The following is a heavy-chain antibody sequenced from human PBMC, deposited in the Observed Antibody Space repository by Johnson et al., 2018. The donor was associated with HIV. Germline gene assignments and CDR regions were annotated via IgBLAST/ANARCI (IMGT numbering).Heavy chain of an antibody. J-gene: IGHJ3*02. D-gene: IGHD1-14*01. Sequence: QVQLVESGGGVVQPGGSLRLSCAASGFTFSNYGMHWVRQSPGKGLEWVAFIRYDGSNKYYADSVKGRFTISRDNSKNTLYLQMNSLRAEDTAVYYCTRESTEAFDIWVQGTVVTVSS. CDR2: IRYDGSNK. CDR3: TRESTEAFDI. CDR1: GFTFSNYG. V-gene: IGHV3-30*02.